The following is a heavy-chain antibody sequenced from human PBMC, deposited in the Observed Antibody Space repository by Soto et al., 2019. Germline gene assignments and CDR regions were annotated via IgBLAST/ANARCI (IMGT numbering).Heavy chain of an antibody. CDR2: INHRGST. J-gene: IGHJ5*01. CDR1: GGSFSGYY. D-gene: IGHD3-22*01. Sequence: SETLSLTCAVYGGSFSGYYWTWIRQPPGKGLEWVGEINHRGSTNYNPSLKSRVTISVDTSKNQFSLRLSSVTAADTAVYYCARAGDNSGYADSGGHGTLVTVSS. CDR3: ARAGDNSGYADS. V-gene: IGHV4-34*01.